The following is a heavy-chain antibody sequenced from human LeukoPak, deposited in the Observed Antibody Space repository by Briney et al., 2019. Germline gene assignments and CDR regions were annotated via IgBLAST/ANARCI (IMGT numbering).Heavy chain of an antibody. CDR3: ARDRGTSNRYYYYYYMDV. D-gene: IGHD1-14*01. V-gene: IGHV3-21*01. Sequence: GGSLRLSCAASGFTFSSYSMNWVRQAPGKGLEWVSSISSSNTYIYYADSVKGRFTISRDDAKNSLYLQMNSLRAEDTAVYYCARDRGTSNRYYYYYYMDVWGKGTTVTISS. CDR2: ISSSNTYI. J-gene: IGHJ6*03. CDR1: GFTFSSYS.